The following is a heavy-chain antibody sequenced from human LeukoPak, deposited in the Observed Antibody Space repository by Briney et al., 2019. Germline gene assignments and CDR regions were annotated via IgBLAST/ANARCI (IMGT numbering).Heavy chain of an antibody. CDR1: GFTFSSFD. J-gene: IGHJ4*02. D-gene: IGHD3/OR15-3a*01. CDR2: ISYDGLNK. Sequence: PGRSLRLSCAASGFTFSSFDMHWVRQAPGKGLEWEAVISYDGLNKYYADSVKGRFTISRDNSKNTLYLQMNSLKAEDTAVYYCAKGWTSIKYDSWGQGTLVTVSS. V-gene: IGHV3-30*18. CDR3: AKGWTSIKYDS.